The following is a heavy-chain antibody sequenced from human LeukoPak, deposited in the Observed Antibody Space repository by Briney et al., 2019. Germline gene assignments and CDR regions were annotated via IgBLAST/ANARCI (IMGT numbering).Heavy chain of an antibody. CDR2: IYHSGST. V-gene: IGHV4-30-2*01. CDR3: ARGTSPDY. J-gene: IGHJ4*02. Sequence: SETLSLTCTVSGGSISSGGYYWSWIRQPPGKGLEWIGYIYHSGSTYYNPSLKSRVTMSVDTSKNQFSLKLSSVTAADTAVYYCARGTSPDYWGQGTLVTVSS. D-gene: IGHD2-2*01. CDR1: GGSISSGGYY.